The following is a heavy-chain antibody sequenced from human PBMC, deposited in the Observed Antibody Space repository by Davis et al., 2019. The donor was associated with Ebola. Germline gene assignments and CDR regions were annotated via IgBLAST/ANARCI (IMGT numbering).Heavy chain of an antibody. V-gene: IGHV4-31*03. J-gene: IGHJ4*02. CDR2: IYYSGST. Sequence: PSETLSLTCTVSGGSISSGGYYWSWIRQHPGKGLEWIGYIYYSGSTYYNPSLKSRVTISVDTSKNQFSLKLSSVTAADTAVYYCARVVTPLCFDYWGQGTLVTVSS. CDR3: ARVVTPLCFDY. CDR1: GGSISSGGYY. D-gene: IGHD5-18*01.